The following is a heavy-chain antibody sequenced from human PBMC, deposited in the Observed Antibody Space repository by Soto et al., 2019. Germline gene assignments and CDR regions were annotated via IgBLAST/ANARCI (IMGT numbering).Heavy chain of an antibody. CDR1: GGTFSSYA. D-gene: IGHD3-3*01. Sequence: SVKVSCKASGGTFSSYAISWVRQAPGQGLEWMGGIIPIFGTANYAQKFQGRVTITADESTSTAYMELSSLRAEDTAVYYCARDSNDFWSGFYYGMDVWGQGTTVTVSS. J-gene: IGHJ6*02. CDR2: IIPIFGTA. V-gene: IGHV1-69*13. CDR3: ARDSNDFWSGFYYGMDV.